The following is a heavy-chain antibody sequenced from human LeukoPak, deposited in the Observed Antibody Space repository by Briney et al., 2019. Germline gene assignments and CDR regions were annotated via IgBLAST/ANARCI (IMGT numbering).Heavy chain of an antibody. CDR3: VRDGGVSGYDLLDY. CDR1: GFTFSNYW. CDR2: INQDGSEE. Sequence: GGSLRLSCAASGFTFSNYWMTWVRQAPGKGLEWVTHINQDGSEEHYMDSAKARFTISRNNAKNSLSLQMNSLRAEDTAVYYCVRDGGVSGYDLLDYWGQGTLVTVSS. J-gene: IGHJ4*02. V-gene: IGHV3-7*01. D-gene: IGHD5-12*01.